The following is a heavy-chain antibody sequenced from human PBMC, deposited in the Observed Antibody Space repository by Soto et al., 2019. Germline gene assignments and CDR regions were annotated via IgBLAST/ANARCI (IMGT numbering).Heavy chain of an antibody. CDR1: GFIFSNYA. J-gene: IGHJ4*02. Sequence: EVQLLESGGGLVQPGGSLRLSCAPSGFIFSNYAMSWARQARGKGLEWVSAISGSGADTYYTESVKGRFTISRDNFKNTLYLQMNSLRAEDTAVYYCAKDTGRGGGSVFDYWGQGSLVTVSS. D-gene: IGHD2-15*01. V-gene: IGHV3-23*01. CDR2: ISGSGADT. CDR3: AKDTGRGGGSVFDY.